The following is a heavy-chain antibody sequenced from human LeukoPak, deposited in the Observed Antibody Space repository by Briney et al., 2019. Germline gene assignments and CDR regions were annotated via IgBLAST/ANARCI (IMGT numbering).Heavy chain of an antibody. Sequence: GASVKVSCKASGYTFTSYDINWVRQATGQGLERMGWMNPNSGNTGYAQKFQGRVTMTRNTSISTAYMELSSLRSEDTAVYYCARRGRRDGYNLGYWGQGTLVTVSS. CDR1: GYTFTSYD. V-gene: IGHV1-8*01. D-gene: IGHD5-24*01. CDR2: MNPNSGNT. J-gene: IGHJ4*02. CDR3: ARRGRRDGYNLGY.